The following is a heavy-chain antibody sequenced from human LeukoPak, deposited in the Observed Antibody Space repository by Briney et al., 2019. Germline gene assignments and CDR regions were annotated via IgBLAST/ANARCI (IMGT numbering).Heavy chain of an antibody. CDR3: AKDGPLCTSCYFS. Sequence: GGSLRLSCAASEFSVGSNYMTWVRQAPGKGLEWVSLIYSGGSTYYADSVKGRFTISRDNSKNTLYLQMNSLRAEDTAVYYCAKDGPLCTSCYFSWGQGTLVTVSS. J-gene: IGHJ4*02. D-gene: IGHD2-2*01. CDR1: EFSVGSNY. CDR2: IYSGGST. V-gene: IGHV3-66*01.